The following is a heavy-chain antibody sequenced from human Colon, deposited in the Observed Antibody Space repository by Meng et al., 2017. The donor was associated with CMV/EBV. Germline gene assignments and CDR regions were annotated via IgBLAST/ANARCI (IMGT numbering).Heavy chain of an antibody. CDR2: MYYTGST. D-gene: IGHD5-12*01. CDR3: ARDSGYGHFDY. Sequence: CTVSNGSITSGGYYWSWIRHVPGKGLEWIGYMYYTGSTFYNPSLKSRTTISVSTSENQFSLKLTSMTAADTAVYYCARDSGYGHFDYWGQGVLVTVSS. J-gene: IGHJ4*02. CDR1: NGSITSGGYY. V-gene: IGHV4-31*03.